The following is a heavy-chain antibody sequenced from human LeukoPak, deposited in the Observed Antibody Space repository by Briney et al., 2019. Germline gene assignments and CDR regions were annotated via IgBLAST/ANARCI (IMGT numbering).Heavy chain of an antibody. CDR3: AKDRRGTVVTQPDFDY. D-gene: IGHD4-23*01. V-gene: IGHV3-23*01. CDR1: GFTFNNYA. CDR2: ISGSGGST. J-gene: IGHJ4*02. Sequence: PEGSLRLSCAASGFTFNNYAMSWVRQAPGKGLEWVSAISGSGGSTYYADSVKGRFTISRDNSKNTLYLQMNSLRAEDTAVYYCAKDRRGTVVTQPDFDYWGQGTLVTVSS.